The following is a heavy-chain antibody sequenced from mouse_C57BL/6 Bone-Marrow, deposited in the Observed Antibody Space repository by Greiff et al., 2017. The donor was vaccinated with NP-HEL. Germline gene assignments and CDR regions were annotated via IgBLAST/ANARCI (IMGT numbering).Heavy chain of an antibody. J-gene: IGHJ1*03. D-gene: IGHD1-1*01. CDR3: ARDHYGRWYFDV. CDR2: ISDGGSYT. Sequence: EVNVVESGGGLVKPGGSLKLSCAASGFTFSSYAMSWVRQTPEKRLEWVATISDGGSYTYYPDNVKGRFTISRDNAKNNLYLQMSHLKSEDTAMYYCARDHYGRWYFDVWGTGTTVTVSS. V-gene: IGHV5-4*01. CDR1: GFTFSSYA.